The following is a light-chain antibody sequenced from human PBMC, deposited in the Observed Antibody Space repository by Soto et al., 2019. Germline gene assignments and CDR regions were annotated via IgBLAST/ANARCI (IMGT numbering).Light chain of an antibody. CDR1: SSDVGAYNY. Sequence: QSALTQPRSVSGSPGQSVTISCTGTSSDVGAYNYVSWYQQHPGKPPTLMMCDVSKRPSGVPDRFSGSTSGNAASLTISGLQAEDEADYYCCSYAGSYTWVFGGGTKLTVL. J-gene: IGLJ3*02. CDR3: CSYAGSYTWV. CDR2: DVS. V-gene: IGLV2-11*01.